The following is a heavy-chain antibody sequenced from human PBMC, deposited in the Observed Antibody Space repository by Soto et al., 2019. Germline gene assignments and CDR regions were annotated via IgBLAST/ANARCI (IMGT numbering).Heavy chain of an antibody. V-gene: IGHV3-48*03. D-gene: IGHD3-10*01. CDR2: ISSSGSTI. CDR3: ARGITMVRGVIGYYYGMDV. CDR1: GFTFSSYE. J-gene: IGHJ6*02. Sequence: GGSLRLSCAASGFTFSSYEMNWVRQAPGKGLEWVSYISSSGSTIYYADSVKGRFTISRDNAKNSLYLQMNSLRAEDTAVYYCARGITMVRGVIGYYYGMDVWGQGTTVTVSS.